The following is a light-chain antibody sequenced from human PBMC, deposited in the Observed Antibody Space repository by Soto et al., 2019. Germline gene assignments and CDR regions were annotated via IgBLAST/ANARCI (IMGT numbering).Light chain of an antibody. CDR3: QQYGISIT. CDR1: QSVSNY. CDR2: GAS. Sequence: ESVLSQSPATLSLYPGERATLSCRASQSVSNYLAWYQQKPGQAPRLLIYGASNRATGIPDRFSGSGSGTDFTLTISRLEPEDFAVFYCQQYGISITFGQGTRL. J-gene: IGKJ5*01. V-gene: IGKV3-20*01.